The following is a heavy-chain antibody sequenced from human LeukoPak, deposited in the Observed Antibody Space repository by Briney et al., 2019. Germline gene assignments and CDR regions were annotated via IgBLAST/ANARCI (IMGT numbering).Heavy chain of an antibody. CDR1: GGSFSGYY. J-gene: IGHJ4*02. CDR3: ARAASYDFWSGYRSPGPIDY. V-gene: IGHV4-34*01. CDR2: IKHSGST. Sequence: SETLSLTCTVYGGSFSGYYWSWIRQPPGKGLEWIGEIKHSGSTNYNPSLKSRVTISVDTSKNQFSLKLSSVTAADTAVYYCARAASYDFWSGYRSPGPIDYWGQGTLVTVSS. D-gene: IGHD3-3*01.